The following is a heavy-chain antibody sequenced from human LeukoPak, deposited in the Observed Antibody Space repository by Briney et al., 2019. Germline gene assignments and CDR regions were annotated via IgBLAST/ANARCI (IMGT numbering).Heavy chain of an antibody. Sequence: SQTLSLTCAISGDSVSNDTAAWSWIRQSPSRGLEWLGRTYYRSKWYYDYAISVKSRMTIDLETSKNQFSLKLSSVTAADTAVYYCARGWYGDYYFDYWGQGTLVTVSS. J-gene: IGHJ4*02. V-gene: IGHV6-1*01. CDR3: ARGWYGDYYFDY. CDR2: TYYRSKWYY. D-gene: IGHD4-17*01. CDR1: GDSVSNDTAA.